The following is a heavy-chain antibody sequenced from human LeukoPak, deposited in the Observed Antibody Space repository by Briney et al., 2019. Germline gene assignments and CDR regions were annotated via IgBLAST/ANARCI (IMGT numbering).Heavy chain of an antibody. D-gene: IGHD6-13*01. J-gene: IGHJ6*03. CDR1: GFTFDDYA. Sequence: GGSLRLSCAASGFTFDDYAMHWVRQAPGKGLEWVSGISWNSGSIGYADSVKGRFTISRDNAKNSLYLQMNSLRAEDMALYYCAKGAAGTNYYMDVWGKGTTVTVSS. CDR3: AKGAAGTNYYMDV. CDR2: ISWNSGSI. V-gene: IGHV3-9*03.